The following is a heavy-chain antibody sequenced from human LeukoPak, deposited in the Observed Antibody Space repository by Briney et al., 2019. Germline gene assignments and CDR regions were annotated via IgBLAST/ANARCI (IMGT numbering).Heavy chain of an antibody. CDR3: ARGLGGWLRLFDY. V-gene: IGHV4-30-4*07. D-gene: IGHD6-19*01. Sequence: SQTLSLTCEVSGDSLSSGGYSWSWIRQPPGKGLEWIGYIRYSGSTYYNPSLKSRLTMSVEASKTQFSLRLSSVTAADTAVYYCARGLGGWLRLFDYWGQGTLVTVSS. J-gene: IGHJ4*02. CDR1: GDSLSSGGYS. CDR2: IRYSGST.